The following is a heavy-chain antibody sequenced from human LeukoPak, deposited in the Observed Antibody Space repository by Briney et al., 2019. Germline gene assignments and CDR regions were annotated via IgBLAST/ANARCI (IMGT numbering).Heavy chain of an antibody. V-gene: IGHV4-38-2*02. CDR1: GGSISSYY. Sequence: SETLSLTCTVSGGSISSYYWTWIRQPPGKGLEWIGSIYHSGSTYYNPSLKSRVTISVDTSKNQFSLKLSSVTAADTAVYYCARDVSAWELRDYWGQGTLVTVSS. CDR3: ARDVSAWELRDY. D-gene: IGHD1-26*01. J-gene: IGHJ4*02. CDR2: IYHSGST.